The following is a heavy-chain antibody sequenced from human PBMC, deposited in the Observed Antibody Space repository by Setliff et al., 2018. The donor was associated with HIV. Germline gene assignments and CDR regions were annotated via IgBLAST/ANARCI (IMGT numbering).Heavy chain of an antibody. CDR3: GLTGGGDLMDV. V-gene: IGHV2-5*02. CDR2: IYWDDDT. D-gene: IGHD2-21*02. J-gene: IGHJ6*03. CDR1: GFSLRSRGVG. Sequence: SGPTLVNPTPPLTLTCTFSGFSLRSRGVGVGWIRQPPGKALEWLALIYWDDDTHYSPSVKSRLTISKYTSRNQVVLRLINTDPTDTGTYYCGLTGGGDLMDVWGVGTTVTVSS.